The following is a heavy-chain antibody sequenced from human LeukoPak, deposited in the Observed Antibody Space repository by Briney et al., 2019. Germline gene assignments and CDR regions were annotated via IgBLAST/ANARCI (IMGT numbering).Heavy chain of an antibody. V-gene: IGHV1-69*04. J-gene: IGHJ4*02. D-gene: IGHD5-12*01. CDR2: IIPILGIA. CDR3: ASGRLSVDIVATTDY. Sequence: ASAKVSCKASGGTFSSYAISWVRQAPGQGLEWMGRIIPILGIANYAQKFQGRVTITADKSTSTAYMELSSLRSEDTAVYYCASGRLSVDIVATTDYWGQGTLVTVSS. CDR1: GGTFSSYA.